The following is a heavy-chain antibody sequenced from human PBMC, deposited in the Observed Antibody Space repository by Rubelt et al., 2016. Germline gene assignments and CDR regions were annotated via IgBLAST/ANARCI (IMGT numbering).Heavy chain of an antibody. CDR2: INPNSGGT. CDR3: ARDYYDSSGYTY. CDR1: GYTFTGYY. D-gene: IGHD3-22*01. J-gene: IGHJ4*02. V-gene: IGHV1-2*02. Sequence: QVQLVQSGAEVKKPGASVKVSCKASGYTFTGYYMHWVRQAPGQGLEWMGWINPNSGGTKHAQQFQGRGTMPRDTSISTAYLELSRLRSDDTAVYYCARDYYDSSGYTYWGQGTLVTVSS.